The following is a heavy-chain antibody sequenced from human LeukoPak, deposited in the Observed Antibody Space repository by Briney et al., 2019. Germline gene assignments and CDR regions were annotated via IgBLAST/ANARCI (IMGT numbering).Heavy chain of an antibody. CDR1: GFTFSDYW. J-gene: IGHJ6*03. CDR3: ARDYGGYYGSWNRGDYYYYMDV. CDR2: IKQDESEE. V-gene: IGHV3-7*01. D-gene: IGHD3-10*01. Sequence: GGSLRLSCAPSGFTFSDYWMSWVRQAPEKGLEWVANIKQDESEEYYVDSVKGRFTISRDNAKNSLYLQMSSLRVEDTAVYYCARDYGGYYGSWNRGDYYYYMDVWGKGTTVTVSS.